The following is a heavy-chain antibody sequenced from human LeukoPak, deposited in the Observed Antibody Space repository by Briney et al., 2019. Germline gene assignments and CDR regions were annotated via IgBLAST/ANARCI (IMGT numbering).Heavy chain of an antibody. Sequence: ASVKVSFKASGYTFTIYGISWVRQAPGQGLEWMGWISAYNGNTNYAQKLQGRVTMTTDTSTSTAYMELRSLRSDDTAVYYCARDNIVVVPAAIDYWGQGTLVTVSS. CDR3: ARDNIVVVPAAIDY. J-gene: IGHJ4*02. V-gene: IGHV1-18*01. D-gene: IGHD2-2*01. CDR1: GYTFTIYG. CDR2: ISAYNGNT.